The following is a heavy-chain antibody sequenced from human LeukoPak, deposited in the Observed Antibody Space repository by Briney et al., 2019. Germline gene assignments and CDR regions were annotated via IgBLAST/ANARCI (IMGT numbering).Heavy chain of an antibody. CDR1: GGSMSSYY. D-gene: IGHD5-24*01. J-gene: IGHJ4*02. Sequence: PSETLSPTCTDTGGSMSSYYWSWIRQPPGKRLEWIGHNYDGGSTKYNASRKSRVAISVDTSKNQFSLKPSSVTAADTAVYYCARGARAGYNLEPFDYWGQGTLVTDSS. CDR3: ARGARAGYNLEPFDY. CDR2: NYDGGST. V-gene: IGHV4-59*08.